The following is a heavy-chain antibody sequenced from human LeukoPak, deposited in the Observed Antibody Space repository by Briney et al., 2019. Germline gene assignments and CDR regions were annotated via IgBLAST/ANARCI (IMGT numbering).Heavy chain of an antibody. V-gene: IGHV4-34*01. Sequence: SETLSLTCAVYGGSFSGYYWSWIRQPPGKGLEWIGEINHSGSTNYNPSLKSRVTISVDTSKNQFSLKLSSVTAADTAVYYCAREKQQLETYYYYYYMDVWGKGTTVTISS. CDR3: AREKQQLETYYYYYYMDV. D-gene: IGHD6-13*01. CDR1: GGSFSGYY. CDR2: INHSGST. J-gene: IGHJ6*03.